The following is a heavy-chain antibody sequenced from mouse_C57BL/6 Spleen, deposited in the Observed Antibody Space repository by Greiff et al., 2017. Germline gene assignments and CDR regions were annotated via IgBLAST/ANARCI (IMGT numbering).Heavy chain of an antibody. J-gene: IGHJ4*01. V-gene: IGHV5-16*01. Sequence: EVKLMESEGGLVQPGSSMKLSCTASGFTFSDYYMAWVRQVPEKGLEWVANINYDGSSTYYLDSLKSRFIISRDNAKNILYLQMSSLKSEDTATYYCARERGKRGMAMDYWGQGTSVTVSS. CDR3: ARERGKRGMAMDY. D-gene: IGHD2-1*01. CDR1: GFTFSDYY. CDR2: INYDGSST.